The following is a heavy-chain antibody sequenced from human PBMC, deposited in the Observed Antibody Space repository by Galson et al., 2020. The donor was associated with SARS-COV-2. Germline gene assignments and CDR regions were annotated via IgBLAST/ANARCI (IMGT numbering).Heavy chain of an antibody. J-gene: IGHJ1*01. CDR1: GFTFSTYW. CDR3: ARGSGLSSPPAHYYDTSVYFAEYFQD. D-gene: IGHD3-22*01. Sequence: GESLKISCAASGFTFSTYWMSWVRQAPGKGLEWVAHIKHDGSDKYYADSVKGRFTMSRDDSTNTVYLEMNRLRADDTAIYYCARGSGLSSPPAHYYDTSVYFAEYFQDWGLGTLVTVSS. CDR2: IKHDGSDK. V-gene: IGHV3-7*01.